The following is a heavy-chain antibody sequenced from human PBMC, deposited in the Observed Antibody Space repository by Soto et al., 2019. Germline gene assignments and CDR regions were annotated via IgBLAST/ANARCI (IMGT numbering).Heavy chain of an antibody. J-gene: IGHJ6*02. CDR2: IIPIFPTP. V-gene: IGHV1-69*12. CDR1: GGTFGNSA. D-gene: IGHD5-12*01. CDR3: ARDKDRLQLGGNYYYGMDV. Sequence: QVQLVQSGGEVKKPGSSVTVSCTASGGTFGNSAISWVRQAPGQGLEWMGGIIPIFPTPYYAQELQGRVTITADESTSTAYMELTSLRSEDTAVYYWARDKDRLQLGGNYYYGMDVWGQGTTVTVSS.